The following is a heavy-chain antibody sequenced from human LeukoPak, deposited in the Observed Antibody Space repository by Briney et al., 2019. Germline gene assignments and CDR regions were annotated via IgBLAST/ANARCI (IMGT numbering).Heavy chain of an antibody. D-gene: IGHD4-17*01. CDR2: IYHSGST. V-gene: IGHV4-59*12. J-gene: IGHJ4*02. CDR1: GGSISSYY. CDR3: ARGTMTTVTYYFDY. Sequence: SETLSLTCTVFGGSISSYYWSWIRQPPGKGLEWIGYIYHSGSTNYNPSLKSRVTISVDTSKNQFSLKLSSVTAADTAVYYCARGTMTTVTYYFDYWGQGTLVTVSS.